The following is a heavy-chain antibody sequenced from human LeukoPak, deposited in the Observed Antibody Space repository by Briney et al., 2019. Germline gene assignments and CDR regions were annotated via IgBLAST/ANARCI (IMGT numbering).Heavy chain of an antibody. V-gene: IGHV3-53*01. CDR3: ARGPAGYN. D-gene: IGHD1-1*01. J-gene: IGHJ4*02. CDR1: GFTVSSNH. Sequence: PGGSLRLSCAASGFTVSSNHMSWVRQAPGKGLEWVSVIYSGGSTDYADSAKGRFTISRDNSKNTLYLQMSSLRAEDTAVYHCARGPAGYNWGQGTLVTVSS. CDR2: IYSGGST.